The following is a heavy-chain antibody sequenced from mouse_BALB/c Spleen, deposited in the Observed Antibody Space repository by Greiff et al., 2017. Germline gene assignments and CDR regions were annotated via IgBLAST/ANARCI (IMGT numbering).Heavy chain of an antibody. CDR1: GYTFTDYN. V-gene: IGHV1S29*02. CDR3: ARPYYFGSSSWFAY. CDR2: IYPYNGGT. J-gene: IGHJ3*01. D-gene: IGHD1-1*01. Sequence: DVKLVESGPELVKPGASVKISCKASGYTFTDYNMHWVKQSHGKSLEWIGYIYPYNGGTGYNQKFKSKATLTVDNSSSTAYMELRSLTSEDSAVYYCARPYYFGSSSWFAYWGQGTLVTVSA.